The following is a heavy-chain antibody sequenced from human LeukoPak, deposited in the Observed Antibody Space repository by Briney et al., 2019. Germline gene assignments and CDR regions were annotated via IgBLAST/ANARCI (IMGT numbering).Heavy chain of an antibody. CDR1: GFTFSSNY. J-gene: IGHJ6*04. D-gene: IGHD3-10*02. CDR3: AELGITMIGGV. Sequence: GGSLRLSCAASGFTFSSNYMSWVRQAPGKGLEWVSVIYSGGSTYYADSVKGRFTISRDNAKNSLYLQMNSLRAEDTAVYYCAELGITMIGGVWGKGTTVTISS. CDR2: IYSGGST. V-gene: IGHV3-66*01.